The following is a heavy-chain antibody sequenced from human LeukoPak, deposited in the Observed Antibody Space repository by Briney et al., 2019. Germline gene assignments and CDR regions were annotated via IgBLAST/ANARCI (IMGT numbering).Heavy chain of an antibody. D-gene: IGHD2-8*01. CDR2: ISLTGPT. CDR3: SRENGAFSPFGY. Sequence: PSRTLSLTRGVSGGSLSNINWWGWVRPPPGQGLEWIGEISLTGPTHYKPSLESRVTVSLDKSKNQLSLNLTSVTPADTAVYYCSRENGAFSPFGYWGQGTLVTVLS. J-gene: IGHJ4*02. CDR1: GGSLSNINW. V-gene: IGHV4-4*02.